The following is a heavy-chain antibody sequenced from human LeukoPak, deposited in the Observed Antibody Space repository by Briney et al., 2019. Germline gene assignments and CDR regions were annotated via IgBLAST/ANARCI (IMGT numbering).Heavy chain of an antibody. D-gene: IGHD2-21*02. Sequence: SETQSLTCTVSGGSVSGDSWTWMREPAQEGLEGIGYIYYTGDINHNPPLKSRVSISVDTSRNQFSLKQTSVTAADTAVYYCARNGFRTHCGAGCYSDYMDVWGKGTTVTVSS. CDR3: ARNGFRTHCGAGCYSDYMDV. CDR2: IYYTGDI. V-gene: IGHV4-59*02. CDR1: GGSVSGDS. J-gene: IGHJ6*03.